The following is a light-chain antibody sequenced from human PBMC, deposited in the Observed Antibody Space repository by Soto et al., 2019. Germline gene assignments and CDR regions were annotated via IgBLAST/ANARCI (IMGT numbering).Light chain of an antibody. CDR1: SSDLGGYNF. J-gene: IGLJ1*01. CDR3: CSYTRSSPYV. Sequence: QSALTQPASVSGSPGQSITISCTGTSSDLGGYNFVSWYQHHPGKAPKLMIYQVSNRPSGVSNRFSGSKSGNTASLTISALQAEDEAEYYCCSYTRSSPYVFGTGTKLTVL. V-gene: IGLV2-14*01. CDR2: QVS.